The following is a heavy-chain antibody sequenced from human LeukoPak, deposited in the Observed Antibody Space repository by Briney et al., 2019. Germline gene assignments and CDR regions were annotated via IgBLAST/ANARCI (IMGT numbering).Heavy chain of an antibody. CDR3: AKSFDGSVEAATHN. Sequence: PGGSLRLSCAASGFTFSSYSMNWVRQAPGKGLEWVSGITWNSGTIDYADSVRGRFTIPRDNAKNSLYLQMNSLRAEDTALYYCAKSFDGSVEAATHNWGQGTLVTVSS. CDR1: GFTFSSYS. CDR2: ITWNSGTI. V-gene: IGHV3-9*01. D-gene: IGHD2-15*01. J-gene: IGHJ4*02.